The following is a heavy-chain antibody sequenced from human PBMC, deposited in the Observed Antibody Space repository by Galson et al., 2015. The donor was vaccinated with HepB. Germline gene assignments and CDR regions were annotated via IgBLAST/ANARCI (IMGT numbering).Heavy chain of an antibody. CDR1: GFNLSDYA. CDR3: ARIYSEMLPSTPVGGMDV. V-gene: IGHV3-30*04. Sequence: SLRLSCAASGFNLSDYAIHWNRQAPGKGLEWVAAISYDGTNKYYADSVKARFTISRDNSKNTLNLHMNSLGAEDTAVYYCARIYSEMLPSTPVGGMDVWGQGTTVIVSS. J-gene: IGHJ6*02. CDR2: ISYDGTNK. D-gene: IGHD2-15*01.